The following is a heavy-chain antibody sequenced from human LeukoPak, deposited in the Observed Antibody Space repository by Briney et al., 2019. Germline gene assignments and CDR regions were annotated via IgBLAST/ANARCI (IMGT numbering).Heavy chain of an antibody. CDR3: ARVTYEGYYDSSGYSDPWFDP. V-gene: IGHV4-59*01. CDR1: GGSISSYY. D-gene: IGHD3-22*01. J-gene: IGHJ5*02. CDR2: IYYSGST. Sequence: SETLSLTCTVSGGSISSYYWSWIRQPPGKGLEWIGYIYYSGSTNYNPSLKSRVTISVDTSKNQFSLKLSSVTAADTAVYYCARVTYEGYYDSSGYSDPWFDPWGQGTLVTVSS.